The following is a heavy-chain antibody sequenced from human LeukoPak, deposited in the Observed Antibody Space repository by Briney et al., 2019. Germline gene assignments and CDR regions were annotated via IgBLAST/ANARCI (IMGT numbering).Heavy chain of an antibody. CDR1: GFTFNNYA. D-gene: IGHD3-22*01. J-gene: IGHJ4*02. CDR3: AKEGIVVATPIDY. CDR2: IGDSGGST. V-gene: IGHV3-23*01. Sequence: GGSLRLSCAASGFTFNNYAMSWVRQAPGKGLEWVSGIGDSGGSTYYADSVKGRFTISRDNSKNTLYLQLNSLRAEDTAVYYCAKEGIVVATPIDYWGQGTLVTVSS.